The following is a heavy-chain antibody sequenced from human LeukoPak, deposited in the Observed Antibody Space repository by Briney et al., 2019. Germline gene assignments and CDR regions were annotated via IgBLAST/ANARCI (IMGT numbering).Heavy chain of an antibody. V-gene: IGHV3-23*01. CDR2: ISGSGGST. CDR1: GFTFSSYA. CDR3: AKDSYGDYVGYYFDY. J-gene: IGHJ4*02. Sequence: TGGSLRLSCAASGFTFSSYAMSWVRQAPGEGLEWVSAISGSGGSTYYADSVKGRFTISRDNSKNTLYLQMNSLRAEDTAVYYCAKDSYGDYVGYYFDYWGQGTLVTVSS. D-gene: IGHD4-17*01.